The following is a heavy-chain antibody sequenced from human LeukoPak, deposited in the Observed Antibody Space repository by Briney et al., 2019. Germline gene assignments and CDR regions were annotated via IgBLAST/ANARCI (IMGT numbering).Heavy chain of an antibody. V-gene: IGHV4-30-4*01. CDR1: GGSISSGDCS. CDR3: ARAAVYSGTFFDY. J-gene: IGHJ4*02. Sequence: SQTLSLTSTVSGGSISSGDCSWSWIRQPPGKGLEWIAYIYYSGSTYYNPSLKSRVTISLDTYKKQFSLQMSAVTAADTAVYYCARAAVYSGTFFDYWGQGTLVTVSS. CDR2: IYYSGST. D-gene: IGHD1-26*01.